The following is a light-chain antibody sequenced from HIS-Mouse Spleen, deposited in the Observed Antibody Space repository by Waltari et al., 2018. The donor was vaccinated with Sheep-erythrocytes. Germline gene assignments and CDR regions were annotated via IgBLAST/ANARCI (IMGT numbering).Light chain of an antibody. V-gene: IGKV1-8*01. CDR2: AAS. Sequence: IRMTQSPSSLSASTGDRVTITFQASQGISSYLAWYQQKPGKAPKLLIYAASTLQSGVPSRFSGSGSGTDFTLTISCLQSEDFATYYCQQYYSYPYTFGQGTKLEIK. CDR3: QQYYSYPYT. CDR1: QGISSY. J-gene: IGKJ2*01.